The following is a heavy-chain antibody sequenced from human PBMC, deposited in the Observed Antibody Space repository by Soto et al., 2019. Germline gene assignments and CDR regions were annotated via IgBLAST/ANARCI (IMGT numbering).Heavy chain of an antibody. Sequence: PGGSLRLSCAASGFTFSTAWRNWVRQAPGKGLEWVSYISSSSSTIYYADSVKGRFTISRDNAKNSLYLQMNSLRDEDTAVYYCARPEYSSSSYGMDVWGQGTTVIVSS. CDR1: GFTFSTAW. CDR3: ARPEYSSSSYGMDV. D-gene: IGHD6-6*01. V-gene: IGHV3-48*02. J-gene: IGHJ6*02. CDR2: ISSSSSTI.